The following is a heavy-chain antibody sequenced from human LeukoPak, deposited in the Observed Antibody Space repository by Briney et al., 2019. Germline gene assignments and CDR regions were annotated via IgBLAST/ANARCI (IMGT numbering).Heavy chain of an antibody. CDR2: INWNGGST. Sequence: GGSLRLSCAASGFTFDDYGMSWVRQAPGKWLEWVSGINWNGGSTGYADSVKGRFTISRDNAKNSLYLQMNSLRAEDTALYYCARDVAVAGAHNWFDPWGQGTLVTVSS. CDR3: ARDVAVAGAHNWFDP. V-gene: IGHV3-20*04. J-gene: IGHJ5*02. D-gene: IGHD6-19*01. CDR1: GFTFDDYG.